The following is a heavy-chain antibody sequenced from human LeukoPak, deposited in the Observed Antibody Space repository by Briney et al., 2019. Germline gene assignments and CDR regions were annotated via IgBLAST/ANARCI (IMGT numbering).Heavy chain of an antibody. CDR3: AKDPFPDYGDYGLNWFDP. CDR1: GFTFSSYA. Sequence: GGSLRLSCAASGFTFSSYAMSWVRQAPGKGLEWVSAISGSGGSTYYADSVRGRFTISRDNSKNTLYLRMNSLRAEDTAVYYCAKDPFPDYGDYGLNWFDPWGQGTLVTVSS. V-gene: IGHV3-23*01. D-gene: IGHD4-17*01. CDR2: ISGSGGST. J-gene: IGHJ5*02.